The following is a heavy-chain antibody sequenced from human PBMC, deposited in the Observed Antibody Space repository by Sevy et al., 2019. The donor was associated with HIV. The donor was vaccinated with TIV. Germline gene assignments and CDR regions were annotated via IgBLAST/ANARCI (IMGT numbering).Heavy chain of an antibody. CDR1: GFTFSNYE. CDR2: IGRSGSPI. V-gene: IGHV3-48*03. D-gene: IGHD3-22*01. Sequence: GGYLRLSCTASGFTFSNYEMNWVRQAPGKGLEWVSYIGRSGSPIYYADSVKGRFTISRDNAKNSLYLQMNTLRAEDTAVYYCARGLGYYDTSGYSLFDYWGQGTLVTVSS. J-gene: IGHJ4*02. CDR3: ARGLGYYDTSGYSLFDY.